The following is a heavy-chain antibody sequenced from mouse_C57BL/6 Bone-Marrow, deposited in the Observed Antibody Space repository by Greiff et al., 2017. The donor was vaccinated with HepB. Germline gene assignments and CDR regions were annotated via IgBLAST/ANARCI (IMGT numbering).Heavy chain of an antibody. CDR2: INPYNGGT. Sequence: EVKLVESGPVLVKPGASVKMSCKASGYTFTDYYMNWVKQSHGKSLEWIGVINPYNGGTSYNQKFKGKATLTVDKSSSTAYMELNSLTSEDSAVYYCARGVPFITTVRYYAMDYWGQGTSVTVSS. V-gene: IGHV1-19*01. J-gene: IGHJ4*01. CDR3: ARGVPFITTVRYYAMDY. D-gene: IGHD1-1*01. CDR1: GYTFTDYY.